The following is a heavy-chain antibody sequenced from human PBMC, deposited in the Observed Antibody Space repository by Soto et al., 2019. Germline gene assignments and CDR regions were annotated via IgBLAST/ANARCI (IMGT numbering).Heavy chain of an antibody. V-gene: IGHV3-23*01. D-gene: IGHD3-16*02. Sequence: EVQLLGSGGGLVQPGGSLSISCAASGFTFSSYAMSWVRQAPGKGLEWVSAISGSGGSTYYADSVKGRFTISRDNSKNTLYLQMNSLRAEDTAVYYCAKFKSVRAEYIWGRYRPLGFDPWGQGTLVTVSS. J-gene: IGHJ5*02. CDR1: GFTFSSYA. CDR3: AKFKSVRAEYIWGRYRPLGFDP. CDR2: ISGSGGST.